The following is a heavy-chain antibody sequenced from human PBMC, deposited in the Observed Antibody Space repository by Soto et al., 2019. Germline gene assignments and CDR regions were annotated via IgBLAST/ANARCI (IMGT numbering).Heavy chain of an antibody. J-gene: IGHJ4*02. CDR3: ARDRGWELGPGDY. V-gene: IGHV3-30-3*01. D-gene: IGHD1-26*01. CDR2: ISYDGGNK. CDR1: GFTFSNYA. Sequence: QVQLVESGGGVVQPGRSLRLSCAASGFTFSNYAVHWVRQAPGKGLEWVAVISYDGGNKYYADSVKGRFTISRDNSNDMLYLQMNSLRAEDTAVYYCARDRGWELGPGDYWGQGTLVTVSS.